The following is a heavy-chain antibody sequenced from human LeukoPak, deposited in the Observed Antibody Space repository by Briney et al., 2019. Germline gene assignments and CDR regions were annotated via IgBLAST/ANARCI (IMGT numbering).Heavy chain of an antibody. D-gene: IGHD3-3*01. Sequence: PGGSLRLSCAASGFTFSSYAMSWVRQAPGKGLEWVSSISGSTGNTYYADSVKGRLIISRANSKNTLYLQMNSLSAEDTAVYCCATKGRNYDFWSGSSNFDYWGQGILVTVSS. V-gene: IGHV3-23*01. J-gene: IGHJ4*02. CDR1: GFTFSSYA. CDR2: ISGSTGNT. CDR3: ATKGRNYDFWSGSSNFDY.